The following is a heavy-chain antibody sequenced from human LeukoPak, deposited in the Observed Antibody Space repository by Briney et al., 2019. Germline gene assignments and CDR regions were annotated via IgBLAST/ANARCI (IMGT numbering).Heavy chain of an antibody. CDR2: INSDGRST. CDR1: GFTFSSYW. Sequence: GGSLRLSCAASGFTFSSYWMHWVRQATGKGLVWVSRINSDGRSTSYADSAKGRFTISRDNAKNTLYLQMNSLRAEDTAVYYCVRDVWGDRDSYFDYWGQGTLVTVSS. D-gene: IGHD2-21*01. CDR3: VRDVWGDRDSYFDY. J-gene: IGHJ4*02. V-gene: IGHV3-74*01.